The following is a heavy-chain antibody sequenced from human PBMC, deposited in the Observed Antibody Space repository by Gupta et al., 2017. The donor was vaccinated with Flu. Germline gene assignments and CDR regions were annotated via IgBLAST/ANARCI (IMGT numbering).Heavy chain of an antibody. CDR2: ISGSGDNT. Sequence: EVQLLESGGGLVQPGGSLRLSCAASGFTFSSYAMSWVRQAAGKGLEWVSGISGSGDNTKYADSVKGRFTISRDHSKNTLYLQMNSLRAEDTAVYYCTKDKHYCDGGSCYVRGAFDIWGQGTMVTVSS. J-gene: IGHJ3*02. CDR3: TKDKHYCDGGSCYVRGAFDI. CDR1: GFTFSSYA. D-gene: IGHD2-15*01. V-gene: IGHV3-23*01.